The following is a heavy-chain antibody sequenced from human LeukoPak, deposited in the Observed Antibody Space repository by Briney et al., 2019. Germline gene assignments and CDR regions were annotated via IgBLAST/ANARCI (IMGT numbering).Heavy chain of an antibody. D-gene: IGHD3-3*01. V-gene: IGHV3-30*18. J-gene: IGHJ3*02. CDR1: GFTFSSYG. Sequence: GGSLRLSCAASGFTFSSYGMHWVRQAPGKGLEWVAVISYDGSNKYYADSVKGRFTISRDNAKNTLYLQMKSLRAEDTAVYYCAKTIFGVVTDAFDIWGQGTMVTVSS. CDR3: AKTIFGVVTDAFDI. CDR2: ISYDGSNK.